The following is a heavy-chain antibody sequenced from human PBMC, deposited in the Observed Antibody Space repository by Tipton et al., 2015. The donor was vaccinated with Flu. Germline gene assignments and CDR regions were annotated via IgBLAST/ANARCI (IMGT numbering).Heavy chain of an antibody. CDR2: VSRSGDT. D-gene: IGHD6-13*01. CDR3: ATVYSSNWATLKFDC. Sequence: TLSLTCAVSGDSISSDYYWGWIRQFPGKGLEWIGSVSRSGDTNYNPSLRSRVTISIDRSKNQFSLKMKSVTAADTAVYYCATVYSSNWATLKFDCWGQGTLVTVSS. CDR1: GDSISSDYY. J-gene: IGHJ4*02. V-gene: IGHV4-38-2*01.